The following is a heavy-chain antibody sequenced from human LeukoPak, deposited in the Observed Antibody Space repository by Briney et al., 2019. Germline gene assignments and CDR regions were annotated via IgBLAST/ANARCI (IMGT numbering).Heavy chain of an antibody. D-gene: IGHD5-24*01. CDR2: ISHDGII. V-gene: IGHV3-74*01. Sequence: GGSLRLSCETAGFTFGSYVVHWVRRTPGKGLVWVSRISHDGIISYADSVKGRFTISRDSAKNTLILQMNSLRVEDTAVYYCARDWVYKIDYWGRGTLVTVSS. CDR1: GFTFGSYV. J-gene: IGHJ4*02. CDR3: ARDWVYKIDY.